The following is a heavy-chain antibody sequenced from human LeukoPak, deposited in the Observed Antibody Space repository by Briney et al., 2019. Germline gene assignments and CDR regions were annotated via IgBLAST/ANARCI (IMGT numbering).Heavy chain of an antibody. CDR2: IYYSGST. CDR3: ASYDSYGQTNWFDP. V-gene: IGHV4-59*12. Sequence: SETLSLTCTVSGGAISNYYWSWIRQPPGKGLEWIGYIYYSGSTYYNPSLKSRVTISLDTSKNHFSLKLSSVTAADTAVYYCASYDSYGQTNWFDPWGQGTLVTVSS. D-gene: IGHD5-18*01. CDR1: GGAISNYY. J-gene: IGHJ5*02.